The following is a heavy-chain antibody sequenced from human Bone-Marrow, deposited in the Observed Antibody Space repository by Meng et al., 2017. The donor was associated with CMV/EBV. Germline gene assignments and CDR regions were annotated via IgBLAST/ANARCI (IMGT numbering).Heavy chain of an antibody. CDR1: GFTFSDYY. J-gene: IGHJ4*02. CDR3: VRSSGWSLFDY. Sequence: LVPSGAEMKKPGASVKVSCTTSGFTFSDYYIHRVRQAPGQGLEWMGWVNSKNEATNYARKFQGRVSMTRDTSISTAHMELSRLMSDDTAVYYCVRSSGWSLFDYWGQGTLVTVSS. D-gene: IGHD6-19*01. CDR2: VNSKNEAT. V-gene: IGHV1-2*02.